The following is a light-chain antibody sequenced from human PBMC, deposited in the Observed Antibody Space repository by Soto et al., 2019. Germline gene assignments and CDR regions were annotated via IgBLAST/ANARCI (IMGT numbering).Light chain of an antibody. CDR2: EVS. J-gene: IGLJ3*02. Sequence: QSVLTQNHSVSGSPGQSVTISCTGTGTDVGGYNYVSWYQHHPGKAPKLMIYEVSNRPPGVSNRFSASKTGNTASLSISGLQTEDEADYYCCSFTSRSTCLFSGGTKLTVL. CDR1: GTDVGGYNY. CDR3: CSFTSRSTCL. V-gene: IGLV2-14*01.